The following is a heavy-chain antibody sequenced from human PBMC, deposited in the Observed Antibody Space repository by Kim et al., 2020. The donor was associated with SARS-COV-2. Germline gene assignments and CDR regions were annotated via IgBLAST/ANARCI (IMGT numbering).Heavy chain of an antibody. Sequence: GGSLRLSCAASGFTFSDFYLAWIRQAPGKGLEWTSYISSSGSTIYYVDSVKGRFTISRDNAKNSLYQQMNSLRAEDTAVYYCARATQGYGYRYGMDVWGQGTTVTVSS. CDR1: GFTFSDFY. J-gene: IGHJ6*02. CDR3: ARATQGYGYRYGMDV. CDR2: ISSSGSTI. D-gene: IGHD5-18*01. V-gene: IGHV3-11*01.